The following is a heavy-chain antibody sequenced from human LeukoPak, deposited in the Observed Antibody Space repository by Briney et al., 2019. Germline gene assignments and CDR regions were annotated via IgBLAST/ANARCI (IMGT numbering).Heavy chain of an antibody. V-gene: IGHV3-33*01. D-gene: IGHD3-3*01. J-gene: IGHJ3*02. CDR2: IWYDGSNK. CDR3: PRMISAIFDDAFDI. Sequence: PGGSLRLSCAASGFTFSSYGMHWVRQAPGKGLEWVAVIWYDGSNKYYADSVKGRFTISRDNSKNTLYLQMNSLRAEDTAVYYCPRMISAIFDDAFDIWGQGTMVTVSS. CDR1: GFTFSSYG.